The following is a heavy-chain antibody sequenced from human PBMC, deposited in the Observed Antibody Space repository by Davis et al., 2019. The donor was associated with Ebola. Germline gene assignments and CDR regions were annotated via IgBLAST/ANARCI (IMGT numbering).Heavy chain of an antibody. J-gene: IGHJ6*02. CDR1: GYSFTSYW. CDR2: IYPGDSAT. D-gene: IGHD3-10*01. Sequence: GESLKISCKGSGYSFTSYWIGWVRQMPGKGLEWMGIIYPGDSATRYSPSFQGQVTISADKSISTAYLQWSSLKASDTAMYYCATSTMVRGVSLDYGMDVWGQGTTVTVSS. V-gene: IGHV5-51*01. CDR3: ATSTMVRGVSLDYGMDV.